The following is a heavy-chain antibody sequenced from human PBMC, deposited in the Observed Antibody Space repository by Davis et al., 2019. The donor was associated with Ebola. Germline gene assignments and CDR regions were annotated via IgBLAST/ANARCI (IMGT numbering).Heavy chain of an antibody. J-gene: IGHJ6*04. V-gene: IGHV4-39*02. Sequence: SETLSLTCTVSGGSIISSSSYWGWIRQPPRKGLEWIGSIYYSGITYYNPSLKSRVTISVDTSKNQFSLKLRSVTAADTAVYYCARDVRGYSYGYGYYYYGMDVWGKGTTVTVSS. CDR3: ARDVRGYSYGYGYYYYGMDV. CDR2: IYYSGIT. D-gene: IGHD5-18*01. CDR1: GGSIISSSSY.